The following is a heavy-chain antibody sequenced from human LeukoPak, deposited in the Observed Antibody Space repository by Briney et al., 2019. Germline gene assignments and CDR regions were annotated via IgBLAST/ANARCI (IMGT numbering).Heavy chain of an antibody. CDR1: GYTFTSYY. CDR2: INPSGGST. Sequence: ASVKVSCKASGYTFTSYYMHWVRQAPGQGLEWMGIINPSGGSTSYAQKFQGRVTMTRDTSTSTVYMELSSLRSEDTAVYYCAMSAPPGIAVAGTGAFDIWGQGTMVTVSS. J-gene: IGHJ3*02. D-gene: IGHD6-19*01. V-gene: IGHV1-46*01. CDR3: AMSAPPGIAVAGTGAFDI.